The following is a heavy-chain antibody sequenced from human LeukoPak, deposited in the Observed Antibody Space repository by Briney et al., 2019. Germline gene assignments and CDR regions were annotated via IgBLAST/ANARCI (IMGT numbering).Heavy chain of an antibody. CDR3: AKDWHILTGRNCFDP. V-gene: IGHV1-18*01. D-gene: IGHD3-9*01. Sequence: ASVKVSCRASGYTFNNYGISWVRQAPGQGLEWMGWVTSYNGDTNYAQKFQGRVTMSTDTSTSTAYMELRSLRFDDTAIYYCAKDWHILTGRNCFDPWGQGTLVTVSS. CDR1: GYTFNNYG. J-gene: IGHJ5*02. CDR2: VTSYNGDT.